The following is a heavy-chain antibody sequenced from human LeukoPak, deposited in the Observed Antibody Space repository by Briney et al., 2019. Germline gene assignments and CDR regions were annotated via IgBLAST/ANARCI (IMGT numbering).Heavy chain of an antibody. Sequence: SETLSLTCTVSGGSISSGDYYWSWIRQPPGKGLEWIGYIYYSGSTYYNPSLKSRVTISVDTSKNQFSLKLSSVTAADTAVYYCARVRENYGSSGYSRRSYWYFDLWGRGTLVTVSS. D-gene: IGHD3-22*01. CDR2: IYYSGST. V-gene: IGHV4-30-4*01. CDR1: GGSISSGDYY. J-gene: IGHJ2*01. CDR3: ARVRENYGSSGYSRRSYWYFDL.